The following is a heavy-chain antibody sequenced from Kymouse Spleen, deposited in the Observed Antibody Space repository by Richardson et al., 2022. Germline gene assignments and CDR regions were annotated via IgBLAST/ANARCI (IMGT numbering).Heavy chain of an antibody. CDR2: IYYSGST. J-gene: IGHJ6*02. CDR1: GGSVSSGSYY. V-gene: IGHV4-61*01. Sequence: QVQLQESGPGLVKPSETLSLTCTVSGGSVSSGSYYWSWIRQPPGKGLEWIGYIYYSGSTNYNPSLKSRVTISVDTSKNQFSLKLSSVTAADTAVYYCARDGESYYYYYGMDVWGQGTTVTVSS. D-gene: IGHD3-10*01. CDR3: ARDGESYYYYYGMDV.